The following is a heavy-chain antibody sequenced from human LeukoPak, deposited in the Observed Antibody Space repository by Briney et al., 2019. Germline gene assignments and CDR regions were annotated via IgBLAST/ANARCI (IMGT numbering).Heavy chain of an antibody. CDR1: GGSISSSSYY. CDR2: IYYSGST. CDR3: ARLLMFYGSGSYYFGNWFDP. D-gene: IGHD3-10*01. V-gene: IGHV4-39*01. J-gene: IGHJ5*02. Sequence: SETLSLTCTVSGGSISSSSYYWGWIRQPPGKGLEWIGSIYYSGSTYYNPSLKSRVTISVDTSKNQFSLKLSSVTAADTAVYYCARLLMFYGSGSYYFGNWFDPWGQGTLVTVSS.